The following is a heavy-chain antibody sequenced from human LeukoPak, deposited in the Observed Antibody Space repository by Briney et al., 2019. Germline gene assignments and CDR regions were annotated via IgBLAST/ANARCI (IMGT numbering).Heavy chain of an antibody. CDR1: GGSINNYF. J-gene: IGHJ4*02. D-gene: IGHD1-26*01. V-gene: IGHV4-59*12. Sequence: SETLSLTCTVSGGSINNYFWTWMRQPPGKGLEWIGQIYYSGSTNYNPSLKSRVTISVDTSKNQFSLKVSSVSAAGTAVYYCARAQYSGSCLDYWGQGTLVTVSS. CDR2: IYYSGST. CDR3: ARAQYSGSCLDY.